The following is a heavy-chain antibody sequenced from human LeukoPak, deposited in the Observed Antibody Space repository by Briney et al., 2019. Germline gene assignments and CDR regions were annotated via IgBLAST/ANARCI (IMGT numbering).Heavy chain of an antibody. D-gene: IGHD4-17*01. CDR3: ARPYGDNDLDWFDP. Sequence: ASVKVSCKASGGTFSSYAISWVRQAPGQGLEWMGWINPNSGGTNYAQKFQGRVTMTRDTSISTAYMELSRLRSDDTAVYYCARPYGDNDLDWFDPWGQGTLVTVSS. CDR1: GGTFSSYA. J-gene: IGHJ5*02. CDR2: INPNSGGT. V-gene: IGHV1-2*02.